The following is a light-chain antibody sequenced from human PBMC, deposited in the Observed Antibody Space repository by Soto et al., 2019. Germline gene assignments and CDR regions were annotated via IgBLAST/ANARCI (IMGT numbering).Light chain of an antibody. CDR3: SSYASSSTVV. CDR1: SSDVGGYNY. CDR2: DVR. V-gene: IGLV2-14*01. Sequence: QSVLTQPASVSGSPGQSITISCTGTSSDVGGYNYVSWYQQHPGKAPKLMIYDVRNRPSGVSNRFSGSKSGNTASLTISGLQAVDEADYYCSSYASSSTVVFGGGTKLTVL. J-gene: IGLJ2*01.